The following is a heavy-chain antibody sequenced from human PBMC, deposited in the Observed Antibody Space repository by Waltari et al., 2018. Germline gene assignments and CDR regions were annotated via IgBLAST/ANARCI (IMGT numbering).Heavy chain of an antibody. D-gene: IGHD6-19*01. V-gene: IGHV4-39*01. CDR1: GGSISSSSYY. CDR2: IYYRGNH. Sequence: QLQLQESGPGLVKPSETLSLTCTVSGGSISSSSYYWGWIRQPPGKGLEWIGSIYYRGNHHYNPTLKGRVSISVDTSKNQFSLKLSSVTAADTAVYYCARPLSGWSGYFDYWGQGTLVTVSS. CDR3: ARPLSGWSGYFDY. J-gene: IGHJ4*02.